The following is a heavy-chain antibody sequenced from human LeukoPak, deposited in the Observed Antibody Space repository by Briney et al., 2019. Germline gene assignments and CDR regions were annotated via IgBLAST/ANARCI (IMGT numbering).Heavy chain of an antibody. D-gene: IGHD1-1*01. CDR3: AAEKPGTGTFLDY. CDR1: GFTASSDY. J-gene: IGHJ4*02. Sequence: GGSLRLTCVASGFTASSDYMSWVRQAPGKGLEWVSVIYSGGSTDYADSVRGRFTISRDKSNNTLYLQMNSLRAEDTAVYFCAAEKPGTGTFLDYWGPGTLVTVSS. V-gene: IGHV3-53*01. CDR2: IYSGGST.